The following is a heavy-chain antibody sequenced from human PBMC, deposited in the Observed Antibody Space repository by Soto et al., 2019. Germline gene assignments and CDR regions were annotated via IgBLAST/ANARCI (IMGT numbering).Heavy chain of an antibody. V-gene: IGHV4-31*03. Sequence: QVQLQESGPGLVKPSQTLSLTCTVSGGSMSNGYYYWSWVRQHPGKGLEWIGHIYHSGRTYYNPSLKSRVGILVDTSKNQFSLNLNSVTAADTAVYYCARWVEVSLDYFDSWGQGTPVTVSS. D-gene: IGHD1-20*01. CDR2: IYHSGRT. J-gene: IGHJ4*02. CDR3: ARWVEVSLDYFDS. CDR1: GGSMSNGYYY.